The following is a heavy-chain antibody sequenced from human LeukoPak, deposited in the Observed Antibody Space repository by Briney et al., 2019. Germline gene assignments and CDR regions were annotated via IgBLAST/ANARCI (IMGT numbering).Heavy chain of an antibody. CDR1: GFSFRSYV. J-gene: IGHJ4*02. V-gene: IGHV3-30*04. D-gene: IGHD2-2*03. CDR3: ARDQETLSAMDY. Sequence: GGSLRLSCVASGFSFRSYVMHWVRQAPGKGPEWVAVISSDGRDKFYTDSVRGRFTISRDNSRNTVYLRVSSVRAEDTAVYYCARDQETLSAMDYWGQGTLVTVTS. CDR2: ISSDGRDK.